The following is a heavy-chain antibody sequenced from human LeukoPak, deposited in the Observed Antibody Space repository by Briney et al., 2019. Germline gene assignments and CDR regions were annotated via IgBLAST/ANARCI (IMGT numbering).Heavy chain of an antibody. D-gene: IGHD1-20*01. J-gene: IGHJ6*03. V-gene: IGHV3-66*01. CDR1: GFTVSSNY. CDR2: IYSGGST. Sequence: GGSLRLSCAASGFTVSSNYMSWVRQAPGKGLEWVSVIYSGGSTYYADSVKGRFTISRDNSKNTLYLQTNSLRAEDTAVYYCAKVGKAARIIGTTSRYYYYYMDVWGKGTTVTISS. CDR3: AKVGKAARIIGTTSRYYYYYMDV.